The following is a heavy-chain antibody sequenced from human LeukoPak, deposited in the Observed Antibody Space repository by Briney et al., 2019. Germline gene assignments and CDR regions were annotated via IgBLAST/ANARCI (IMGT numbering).Heavy chain of an antibody. CDR1: GDSISSHY. CDR3: ARLQGSSAYYDFWSGISIGAFDI. V-gene: IGHV4-59*11. J-gene: IGHJ3*02. CDR2: VSHSGST. D-gene: IGHD3-3*01. Sequence: PSETLSLTCNVSGDSISSHYWNWLRQPPGKGLEWIGYVSHSGSTNYNPSLRSRVTISQDTSKNQFSLNLSSVTAADTAVYYCARLQGSSAYYDFWSGISIGAFDIWGQGTMVTVSS.